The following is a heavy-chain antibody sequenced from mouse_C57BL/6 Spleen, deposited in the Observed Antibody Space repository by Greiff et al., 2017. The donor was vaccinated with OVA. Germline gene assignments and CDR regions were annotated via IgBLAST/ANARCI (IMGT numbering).Heavy chain of an antibody. CDR1: GYTFTDYY. D-gene: IGHD5-1*01. V-gene: IGHV1-26*01. CDR2: INPNNGGT. J-gene: IGHJ4*01. CDR3: ARFTSGVDY. Sequence: EVQLQQSGPELVKPGASVKISCKASGYTFTDYYMNWVKQSHGKSLEWIGDINPNNGGTSYNQKFKGKATLTVDESSSTAYMELRSLTSEDSAVYYCARFTSGVDYWGQGTSVTVSS.